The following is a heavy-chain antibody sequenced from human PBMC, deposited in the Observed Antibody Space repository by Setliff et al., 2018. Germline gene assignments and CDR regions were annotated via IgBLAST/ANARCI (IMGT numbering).Heavy chain of an antibody. CDR1: GGSVSSASHY. CDR2: AYYSGYT. CDR3: ARERQGGFLEWSPFDS. J-gene: IGHJ4*02. V-gene: IGHV4-39*07. D-gene: IGHD3-3*01. Sequence: SETLSLTCTVSGGSVSSASHYWGWIRQAPGKGMEWIGSAYYSGYTYYKPSLRSRVTISVDKSNNQFSLNLKSMTAADTALYFCARERQGGFLEWSPFDSWGQGILVTVSS.